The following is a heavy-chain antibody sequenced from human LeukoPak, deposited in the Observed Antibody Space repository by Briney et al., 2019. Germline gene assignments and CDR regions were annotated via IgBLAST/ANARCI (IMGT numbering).Heavy chain of an antibody. Sequence: SVKVSCKASGGTLSSYAISWVRQAPGQGLEWMGGIIPIFGTANYAQKFQGRVTITADESTSTAYMELSSLRSEDTAVYYCASQPGYGDAFDIWGQGTMVTVSS. CDR1: GGTLSSYA. J-gene: IGHJ3*02. CDR2: IIPIFGTA. D-gene: IGHD6-13*01. CDR3: ASQPGYGDAFDI. V-gene: IGHV1-69*01.